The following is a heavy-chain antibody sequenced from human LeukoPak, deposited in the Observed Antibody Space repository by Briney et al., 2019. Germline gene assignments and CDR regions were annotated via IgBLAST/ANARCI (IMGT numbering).Heavy chain of an antibody. V-gene: IGHV3-23*01. Sequence: PGGSLRLSCAASGFTFSSYAMSWVRQAPGKGLEWVSAISGSGGSTYYADSVKGRFTVSRDNSKNTLYLQMNSLRAEDTAIYYCAKGPMAWFDYWGQGTLVTVSS. CDR3: AKGPMAWFDY. J-gene: IGHJ4*02. D-gene: IGHD3-10*01. CDR2: ISGSGGST. CDR1: GFTFSSYA.